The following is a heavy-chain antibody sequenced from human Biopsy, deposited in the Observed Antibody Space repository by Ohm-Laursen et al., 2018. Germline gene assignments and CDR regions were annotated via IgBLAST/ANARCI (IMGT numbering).Heavy chain of an antibody. D-gene: IGHD2-2*01. J-gene: IGHJ6*02. CDR3: ARDYQPTIITIHYYYYGMDV. CDR2: INPNSGGT. CDR1: GYTFTDYY. Sequence: ASVKVSCKASGYTFTDYYMHWVRQAPGQGLEWMGWINPNSGGTNYAQKLQGRVTMTTDTSTSTAYMELRSLRSDDTAVYYCARDYQPTIITIHYYYYGMDVWGQGTTVTVSS. V-gene: IGHV1-2*02.